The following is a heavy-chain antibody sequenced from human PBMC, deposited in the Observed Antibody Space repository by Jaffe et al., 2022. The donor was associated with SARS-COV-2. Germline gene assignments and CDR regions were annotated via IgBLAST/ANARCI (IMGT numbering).Heavy chain of an antibody. CDR1: GVSITSYY. J-gene: IGHJ4*02. CDR2: IYYSGSA. V-gene: IGHV4-59*01. Sequence: QVQLQESGPGLVKPSETLSLSCTVSGVSITSYYWSWIRQPPGKGLEWIGYIYYSGSANYNPSLKSRVTISVDTSKNQFSLRLTSVTAADTAVYYCARLTRKLSGYDEFDYWGQGTLVTVSS. CDR3: ARLTRKLSGYDEFDY. D-gene: IGHD3-22*01.